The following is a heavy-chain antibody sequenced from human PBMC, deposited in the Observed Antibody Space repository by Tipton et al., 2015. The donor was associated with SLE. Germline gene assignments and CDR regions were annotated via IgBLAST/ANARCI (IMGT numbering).Heavy chain of an antibody. CDR1: GFTFSSYG. J-gene: IGHJ4*02. CDR3: ARDLGNFASGTEHFDY. Sequence: RSLRLSCAASGFTFSSYGLHWVRQAPGKGLEWVALIWYDGSKTHYVDSVKGRFTISRDDSKNTLYLQMNSLRAEDTAVYYCARDLGNFASGTEHFDYWGQGTLVTVSS. D-gene: IGHD3-10*01. CDR2: IWYDGSKT. V-gene: IGHV3-33*01.